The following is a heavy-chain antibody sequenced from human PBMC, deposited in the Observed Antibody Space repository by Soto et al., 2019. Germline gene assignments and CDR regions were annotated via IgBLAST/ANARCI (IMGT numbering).Heavy chain of an antibody. CDR2: INHSGST. V-gene: IGHV4-34*01. CDR3: ARSWSYYKRSNWFDP. D-gene: IGHD3-10*01. J-gene: IGHJ5*02. Sequence: PSETLSLTCAVYGGSFSGYYWSWIRQPPGKGLEWIGEINHSGSTNYNPSLKSRVTISVDTSKNQFSLKLSSVTAADTAVYYCARSWSYYKRSNWFDPWGQGTLVTVSS. CDR1: GGSFSGYY.